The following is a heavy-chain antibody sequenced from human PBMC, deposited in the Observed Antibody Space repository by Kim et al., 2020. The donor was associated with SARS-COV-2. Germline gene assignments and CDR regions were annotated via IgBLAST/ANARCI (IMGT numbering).Heavy chain of an antibody. CDR2: IDGPTSNT. J-gene: IGHJ4*01. CDR3: ASWISAHFEN. Sequence: GWSLRLSCAASGFTFSHYALSWVRQGPGKGLEWISHIDGPTSNTHYADSVKGRFTISRDNSKNTLYLQMNSLRADDTALYYCASWISAHFENWGHGTLVT. V-gene: IGHV3-23*01. CDR1: GFTFSHYA. D-gene: IGHD2-2*03.